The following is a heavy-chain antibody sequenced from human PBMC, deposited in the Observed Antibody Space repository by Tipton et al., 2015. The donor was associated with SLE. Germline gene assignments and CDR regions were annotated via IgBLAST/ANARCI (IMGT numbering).Heavy chain of an antibody. CDR1: GGSITTNGYY. CDR2: IYHTGTT. D-gene: IGHD3-3*01. Sequence: LRLSCAVSGGSITTNGYYWTWIRQHPGKGLEWIGYIYHTGTTYYNPSLKSRVTISVDTSKNQFSLKLSSVTAADTAVYYCASLYYDFWSGFLWFDPWGQGTLVTVPS. J-gene: IGHJ5*02. V-gene: IGHV4-31*02. CDR3: ASLYYDFWSGFLWFDP.